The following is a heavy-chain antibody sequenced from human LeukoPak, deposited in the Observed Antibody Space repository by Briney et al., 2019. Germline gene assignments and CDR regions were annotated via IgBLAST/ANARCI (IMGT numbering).Heavy chain of an antibody. Sequence: SETLSLTCTVSGGSISTYYWNWIRQPPGKGLEWIGYIYYSGRTNYKPSLKSRVTISVDTSKNQFSLKLSSVTAADTAVYYCARGGYYGSGNDFRFDPWGQGTLVTVSS. D-gene: IGHD3-10*01. CDR1: GGSISTYY. J-gene: IGHJ5*02. CDR3: ARGGYYGSGNDFRFDP. V-gene: IGHV4-59*01. CDR2: IYYSGRT.